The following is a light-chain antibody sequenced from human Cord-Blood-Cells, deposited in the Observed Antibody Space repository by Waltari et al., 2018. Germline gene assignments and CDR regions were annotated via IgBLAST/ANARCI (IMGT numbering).Light chain of an antibody. V-gene: IGLV2-23*02. CDR1: SSDVGSYTL. CDR3: CSYAGSVV. Sequence: QSALTQPASVSGSPGPSITISCQGTSSDVGSYTLVSWYQQHPGKAPKLMIYEVSKRPSEVPNRFSGSKSGNTASQTISGLQAEDEADYYCCSYAGSVVFGGGTKLTVL. CDR2: EVS. J-gene: IGLJ2*01.